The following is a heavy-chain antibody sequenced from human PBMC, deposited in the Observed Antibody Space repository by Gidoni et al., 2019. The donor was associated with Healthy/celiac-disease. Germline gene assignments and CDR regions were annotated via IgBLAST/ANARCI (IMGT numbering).Heavy chain of an antibody. V-gene: IGHV3-30*18. D-gene: IGHD1-1*01. J-gene: IGHJ5*02. CDR1: GFTFSSYG. CDR2: ISYDGSNK. Sequence: QVQLVESGGGVVQPGRSLRLSCAASGFTFSSYGMHWVRQAPGKGLEWVAVISYDGSNKYYADSVKGRFTISRDNSKNTLYLQMNSLRAEDTAVYYCAKDRGGLEHINWFDPWGQGTLVTVSS. CDR3: AKDRGGLEHINWFDP.